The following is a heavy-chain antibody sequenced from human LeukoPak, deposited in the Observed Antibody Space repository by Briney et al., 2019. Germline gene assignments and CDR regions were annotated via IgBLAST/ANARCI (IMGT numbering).Heavy chain of an antibody. Sequence: SVKVSCKASGGTFSSYAISWVRQAPGQGLEWMGRIIPILGIANYAQKFQGRVTITADKSTSTAYMELSNLRSEDTAVYYCARDHYDGYSYGYIFDYWGQGTLVTVSS. CDR2: IIPILGIA. D-gene: IGHD5-18*01. CDR1: GGTFSSYA. CDR3: ARDHYDGYSYGYIFDY. J-gene: IGHJ4*02. V-gene: IGHV1-69*04.